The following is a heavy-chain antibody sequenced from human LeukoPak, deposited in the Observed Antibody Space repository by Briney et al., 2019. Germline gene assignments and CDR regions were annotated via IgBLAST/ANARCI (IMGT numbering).Heavy chain of an antibody. Sequence: SETLSLTCTVSGGSISSGGYYWSWIRQHPGKGLEWIGYIYYSGSTYYNPSLKSRVTISVDTSKNQFSLKLSSVTAADTAVYYCARVIGSSAISFDYWAREPWSPSPQ. D-gene: IGHD3-10*01. CDR3: ARVIGSSAISFDY. CDR1: GGSISSGGYY. J-gene: IGHJ4*02. CDR2: IYYSGST. V-gene: IGHV4-31*03.